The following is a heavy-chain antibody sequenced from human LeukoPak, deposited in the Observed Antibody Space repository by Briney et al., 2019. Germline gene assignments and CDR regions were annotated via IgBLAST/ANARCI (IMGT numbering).Heavy chain of an antibody. CDR2: IYHSGST. V-gene: IGHV4-4*02. J-gene: IGHJ2*01. D-gene: IGHD3-10*01. CDR1: GGSIGSSNW. CDR3: ARVYYGSGTRFDL. Sequence: SETLSLTYAVSGGSIGSSNWWSWVRQPPGKGLEWIGEIYHSGSTNYNPSLKSRVTISVDRSKNQFSLKLSSVTAADTAVYYCARVYYGSGTRFDLWGRGTLVTVSS.